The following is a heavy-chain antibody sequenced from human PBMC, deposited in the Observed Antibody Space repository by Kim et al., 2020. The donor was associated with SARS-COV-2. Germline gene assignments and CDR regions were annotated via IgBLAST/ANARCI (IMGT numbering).Heavy chain of an antibody. D-gene: IGHD2-21*01. J-gene: IGHJ5*01. V-gene: IGHV4-39*01. CDR3: ARHGRCGGNLSFGS. CDR1: GGSSSSSSYY. CDR2: IYYSGST. Sequence: SETLSLTCTISGGSSSSSSYYWGWIRPPPVKGLEWIGSIYYSGSTYYNPSLNRRVTISVETSKTPFFLKLSSVHADDLVFYYCARHGRCGGNLSFGSWG.